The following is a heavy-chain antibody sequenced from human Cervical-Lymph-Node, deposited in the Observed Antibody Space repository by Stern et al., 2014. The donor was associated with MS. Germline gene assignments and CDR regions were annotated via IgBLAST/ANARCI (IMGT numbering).Heavy chain of an antibody. CDR2: IYWDDDK. D-gene: IGHD7-27*01. Sequence: QVTLKESGPTLVKPTQTLTLTCTFSGFSLSTSGVGVGWIRQPPGKALEWLALIYWDDDKRYSPSLKSRLTITKDTSKIQVVLTMTNMDPVDTATYYCAHSLLGPSRRWFDPWGQGTLVTVSS. CDR3: AHSLLGPSRRWFDP. J-gene: IGHJ5*02. V-gene: IGHV2-5*02. CDR1: GFSLSTSGVG.